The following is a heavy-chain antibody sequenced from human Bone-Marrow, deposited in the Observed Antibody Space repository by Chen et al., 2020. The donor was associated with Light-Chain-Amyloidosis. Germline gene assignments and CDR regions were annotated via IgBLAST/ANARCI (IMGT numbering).Heavy chain of an antibody. CDR3: ARRRDGYNFDY. CDR1: GYTFPNYW. V-gene: IGHV5-51*01. D-gene: IGHD5-12*01. CDR2: IYPDDSDA. J-gene: IGHJ4*02. Sequence: EVQLEQSGPEVKKPGESLKISCKGSGYTFPNYWIGWVRQMPGKGLEWMGVIYPDDSDARYSPSFEGQVTISAGKSTTTAYLQWRSLKASDTAMYYCARRRDGYNFDYWGQGTLVTVSS.